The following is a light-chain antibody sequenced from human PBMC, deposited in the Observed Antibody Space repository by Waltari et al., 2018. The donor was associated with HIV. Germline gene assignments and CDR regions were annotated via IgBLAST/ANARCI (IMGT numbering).Light chain of an antibody. Sequence: QSVLTQPPSASGTPGQRVTISCSGSSSNIGSNYVYWYQQLPGTAPKPPTFRNNQRPSGVPDRFSGSKSGTSASLAISGLRSEDEADYYCAAWDDSLSGYVFGTGTKVTVL. CDR3: AAWDDSLSGYV. CDR1: SSNIGSNY. V-gene: IGLV1-47*01. J-gene: IGLJ1*01. CDR2: RNN.